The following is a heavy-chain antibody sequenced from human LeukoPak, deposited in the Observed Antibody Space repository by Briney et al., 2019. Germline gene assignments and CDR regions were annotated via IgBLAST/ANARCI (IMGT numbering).Heavy chain of an antibody. CDR2: ISGSGGST. J-gene: IGHJ3*02. V-gene: IGHV3-23*01. Sequence: GGSLRLSCAASGFTFSSYAMSWARQARGRGLEWVSAISGSGGSTYYADSVKGRFTISRDNSKNTLYLQMNSLRAEDTAVYYCAKITMIVVAPGAFDIWGQGTMVTVSS. CDR3: AKITMIVVAPGAFDI. D-gene: IGHD3-22*01. CDR1: GFTFSSYA.